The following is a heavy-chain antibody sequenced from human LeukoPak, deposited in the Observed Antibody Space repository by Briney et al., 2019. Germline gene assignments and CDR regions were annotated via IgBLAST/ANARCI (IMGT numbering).Heavy chain of an antibody. Sequence: ASVKVSCKASGYTFTSYGISWVRQAPGQGLEWMGCISAYNGNTNYAQKLQGRVTMTTDTSTSTAYMELRSLRSDDTAVYYCARVEEWSYSGYYYYMDVWGKGTTVTISS. V-gene: IGHV1-18*01. CDR1: GYTFTSYG. J-gene: IGHJ6*03. D-gene: IGHD1-26*01. CDR3: ARVEEWSYSGYYYYMDV. CDR2: ISAYNGNT.